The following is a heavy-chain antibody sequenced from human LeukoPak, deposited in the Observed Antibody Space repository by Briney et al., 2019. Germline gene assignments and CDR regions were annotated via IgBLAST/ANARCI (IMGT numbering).Heavy chain of an antibody. CDR2: ISYDGSNK. Sequence: GGSLRLSCAASGFTFSSYAMHWVRQAPGKGLEWVAVISYDGSNKYYADSVKGRFTISRDNAKNTLYLQMNSLRAEDTAVYYCASPVGATSGWGQGTLVTVSS. J-gene: IGHJ4*02. CDR3: ASPVGATSG. D-gene: IGHD1-26*01. CDR1: GFTFSSYA. V-gene: IGHV3-30-3*01.